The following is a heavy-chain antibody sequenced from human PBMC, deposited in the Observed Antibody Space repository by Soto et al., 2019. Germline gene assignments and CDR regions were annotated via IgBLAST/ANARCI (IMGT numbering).Heavy chain of an antibody. Sequence: GGSLRLSCAASGFTFSAYRMHWVRQVPGKGLVWVSRINGDGNSANYADSVKGRFTISRDNAKNILYLHMDSLRAEDTAVYYCGTGYSSGGSYTLAYWGQGILVTVSS. CDR1: GFTFSAYR. D-gene: IGHD6-19*01. V-gene: IGHV3-74*01. J-gene: IGHJ4*02. CDR3: GTGYSSGGSYTLAY. CDR2: INGDGNSA.